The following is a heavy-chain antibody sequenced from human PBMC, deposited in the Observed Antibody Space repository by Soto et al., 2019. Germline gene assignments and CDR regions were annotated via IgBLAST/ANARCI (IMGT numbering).Heavy chain of an antibody. Sequence: HPGGSVRLSCAASGFTFSDDYRHWVRQAPGKGLEYVSSISTNGGSTDYADSVKGRFTISRDNSKNTVYLQMSSLRVEDTAVYYCVKGEYYYDSSGYYPFDYWGQGTLVTVSS. J-gene: IGHJ4*02. CDR1: GFTFSDDY. V-gene: IGHV3-64D*06. CDR3: VKGEYYYDSSGYYPFDY. CDR2: ISTNGGST. D-gene: IGHD3-22*01.